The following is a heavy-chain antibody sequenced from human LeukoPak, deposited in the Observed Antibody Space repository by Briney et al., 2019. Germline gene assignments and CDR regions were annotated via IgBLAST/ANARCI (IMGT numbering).Heavy chain of an antibody. CDR3: ARTKGYCSSTSCRPFDY. Sequence: SETLSLTCAVYGGSFSGYYWSWIRQPPGRGLEWIGEINHSGSTNYNPSLKSRVTVSVDTSKNQLSLKLSSVTAADTAVYYCARTKGYCSSTSCRPFDYWGQGTLVTVSS. J-gene: IGHJ4*02. D-gene: IGHD2-2*01. CDR1: GGSFSGYY. CDR2: INHSGST. V-gene: IGHV4-34*01.